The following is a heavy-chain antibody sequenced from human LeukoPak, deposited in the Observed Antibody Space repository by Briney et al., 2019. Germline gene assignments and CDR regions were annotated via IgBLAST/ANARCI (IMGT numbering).Heavy chain of an antibody. CDR1: GYTLTELS. CDR2: FDPEDGET. Sequence: ASVKVSCKVSGYTLTELSMHWVRQAPGKGLEWMGGFDPEDGETIYAQKFQGRVTMTEDTSTDTAYMELSSLRSEDTAVYYCATGPKGYSGYFYYFDYWGQGTLVTVSS. CDR3: ATGPKGYSGYFYYFDY. D-gene: IGHD5-12*01. V-gene: IGHV1-24*01. J-gene: IGHJ4*02.